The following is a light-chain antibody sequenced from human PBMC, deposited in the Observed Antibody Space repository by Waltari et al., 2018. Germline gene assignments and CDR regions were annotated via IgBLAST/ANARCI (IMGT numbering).Light chain of an antibody. CDR3: QQYHNWPPWA. V-gene: IGKV3-15*01. CDR1: QSVGTK. Sequence: DIVMTQSPATLSVSPGERATLSCRASQSVGTKLAWYQQRPGQAPRLLLYGASSRATGIPARFSGSGSGTDFTLTINSLQPEDFALYYCQQYHNWPPWAFGQGTKVEIK. CDR2: GAS. J-gene: IGKJ1*01.